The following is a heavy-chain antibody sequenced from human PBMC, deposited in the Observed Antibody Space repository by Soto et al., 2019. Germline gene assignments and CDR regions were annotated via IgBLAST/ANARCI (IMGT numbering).Heavy chain of an antibody. V-gene: IGHV1-69*05. CDR3: ARDSITIYSTLDYYGMDV. CDR2: IIPVFGTP. D-gene: IGHD3-10*01. CDR1: GATLNTFINYG. Sequence: SVKVSCKASGATLNTFINYGITWVRQAPGQGLEWMGRIIPVFGTPHYAQKFQGRVTITRDASTSTVYMELSSLRSEDTAVYFCARDSITIYSTLDYYGMDVWGQGTTVTVSS. J-gene: IGHJ6*02.